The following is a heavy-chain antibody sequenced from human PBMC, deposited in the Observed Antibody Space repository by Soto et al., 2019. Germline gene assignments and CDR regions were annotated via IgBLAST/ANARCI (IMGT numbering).Heavy chain of an antibody. Sequence: PSETLSLTCTVSGGSISSGDYYWSWIRQPPGKGLEWIGYIYYSGSTYYNPSPKSRVTISVDTSKNQFSLKLSSVTAADTAVYYCARDKPHWSGSGEDYWGQGTLVTVSS. J-gene: IGHJ4*02. CDR1: GGSISSGDYY. V-gene: IGHV4-30-4*01. D-gene: IGHD3-3*01. CDR2: IYYSGST. CDR3: ARDKPHWSGSGEDY.